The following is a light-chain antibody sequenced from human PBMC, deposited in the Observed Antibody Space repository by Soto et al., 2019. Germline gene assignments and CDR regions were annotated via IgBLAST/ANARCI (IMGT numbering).Light chain of an antibody. Sequence: QSVLTQPPSVSAAPGQRVTIFCSGSSSTIGNNYVSWCQQLPGTAPILLIYDNYYRPSGIPDRFSGSKSGTSATLVITGVQTGDEADYYCGTWDSNLDNGVVFGGGTKLTVL. J-gene: IGLJ2*01. CDR2: DNY. CDR1: SSTIGNNY. CDR3: GTWDSNLDNGVV. V-gene: IGLV1-51*01.